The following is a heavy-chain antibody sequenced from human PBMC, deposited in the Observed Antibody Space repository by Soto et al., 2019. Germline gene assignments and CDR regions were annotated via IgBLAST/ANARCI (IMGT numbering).Heavy chain of an antibody. V-gene: IGHV3-53*01. D-gene: IGHD3-3*01. Sequence: EVQLVESGGGLIQPGGSLRLSCVASGFIVSSNQMSWVRQAPGKGLEWVSVIYSGHTTYYADSVEGRFTISRDDSNNTLYLQMNSLTVEDTAVYYCVRGPSDHKLRLVEWPYGDYWGQGALVTVSS. J-gene: IGHJ4*02. CDR2: IYSGHTT. CDR3: VRGPSDHKLRLVEWPYGDY. CDR1: GFIVSSNQ.